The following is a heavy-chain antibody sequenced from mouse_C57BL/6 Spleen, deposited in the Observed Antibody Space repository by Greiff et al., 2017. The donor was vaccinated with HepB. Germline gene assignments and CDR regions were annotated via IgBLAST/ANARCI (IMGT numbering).Heavy chain of an antibody. D-gene: IGHD3-3*01. J-gene: IGHJ2*01. CDR1: GFTFSSYA. Sequence: EVMLVESGEGLVKPGGSLKLSRAASGFTFSSYAMSWVRQTPEKRLEWVAYISSGGDYIYYADTVKGRFTISRDNARNTLYLQMSSLKSEDTAMYYCTRERLGDFDYWGQGTTLTVSS. CDR3: TRERLGDFDY. V-gene: IGHV5-9-1*02. CDR2: ISSGGDYI.